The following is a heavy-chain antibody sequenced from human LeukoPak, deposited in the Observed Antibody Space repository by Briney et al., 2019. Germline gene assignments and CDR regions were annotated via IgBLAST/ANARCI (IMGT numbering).Heavy chain of an antibody. CDR3: AGGRALLKPRGGGYFDL. J-gene: IGHJ2*01. D-gene: IGHD3-16*01. CDR2: MDYSESS. CDR1: GGSIRSSSYY. Sequence: SETLSLTCTVSGGSIRSSSYYRAWIRQPPGKGLEWIGSMDYSESSDYNPSLKSRLTISADTSKNQFSLKLSSVTAADTAVYYCAGGRALLKPRGGGYFDLWGRGILVTVSS. V-gene: IGHV4-39*07.